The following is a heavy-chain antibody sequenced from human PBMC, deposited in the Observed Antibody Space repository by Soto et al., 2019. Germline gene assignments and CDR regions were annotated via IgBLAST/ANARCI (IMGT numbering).Heavy chain of an antibody. Sequence: PSETLSLTCTVSGGSISSSSYYWGWIRQPPGKGLEWIGSIYYSGSTYYNSSLKSRVTISVDTSKNQFSLKLSSVTAADTAVYYVAKQPRELDADDFDIWGQGTMVTVSS. CDR2: IYYSGST. V-gene: IGHV4-39*01. J-gene: IGHJ3*02. CDR3: AKQPRELDADDFDI. D-gene: IGHD6-13*01. CDR1: GGSISSSSYY.